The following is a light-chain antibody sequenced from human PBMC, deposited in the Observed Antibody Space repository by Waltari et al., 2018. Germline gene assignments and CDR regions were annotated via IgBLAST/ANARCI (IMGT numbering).Light chain of an antibody. CDR2: SIS. V-gene: IGKV3-20*01. Sequence: EIVLTQSPGTLSSSPGESATLSCRASHSISNNFLAWYQQRPGQSPRLLVYSISNRAPGIPDRFWGSGSGTEFTLTISRLEPEDFAVYYCQQYGNSPITFGQGTRL. J-gene: IGKJ5*01. CDR3: QQYGNSPIT. CDR1: HSISNNF.